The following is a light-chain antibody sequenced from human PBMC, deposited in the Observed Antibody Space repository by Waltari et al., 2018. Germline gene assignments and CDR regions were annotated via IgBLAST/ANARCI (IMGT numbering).Light chain of an antibody. CDR1: SSNLGRNY. CDR2: RSV. CDR3: VAWDDSLSGLWV. V-gene: IGLV1-47*01. Sequence: QSVLTQSPSASGTPGQRVTISCSGSSSNLGRNYVYWYQQLPGTAPKLLIYRSVQRPSGVPARFSGSKSGTSASLAISGLRSEDEGDYYCVAWDDSLSGLWVFGGGTKLTVL. J-gene: IGLJ3*02.